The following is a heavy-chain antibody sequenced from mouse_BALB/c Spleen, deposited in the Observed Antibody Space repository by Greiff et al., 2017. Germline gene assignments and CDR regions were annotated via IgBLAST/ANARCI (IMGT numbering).Heavy chain of an antibody. V-gene: IGHV3-2*02. CDR2: ISYSGST. CDR1: GYSITSDYA. Sequence: VQLQQSGPGLVKPSQSLSLTCTVTGYSITSDYAWNWIRQFPGNKLEWMGYISYSGSTSYNPSLKSRISITRDTSKNQFFLQLNSVTTEDTATYYCASCIYYYGSSYPAWFAYWGQGTLVTVSA. CDR3: ASCIYYYGSSYPAWFAY. D-gene: IGHD1-1*01. J-gene: IGHJ3*01.